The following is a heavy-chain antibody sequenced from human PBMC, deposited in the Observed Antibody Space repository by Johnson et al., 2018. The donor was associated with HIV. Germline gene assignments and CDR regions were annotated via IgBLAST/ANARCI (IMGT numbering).Heavy chain of an antibody. CDR3: ARVAALYDAFDI. CDR2: ISSSGSTI. V-gene: IGHV3-11*04. D-gene: IGHD2-15*01. J-gene: IGHJ3*02. Sequence: QMLLVESGGGLVKPGGSLRLSCAPSGFTFSDYYMSWMRQAPGQGLEWVSYISSSGSTIYYADSVTVRFTISRDNAKNSLYLQMNSLRAEDTAVYYCARVAALYDAFDIWGQGTMVTVSS. CDR1: GFTFSDYY.